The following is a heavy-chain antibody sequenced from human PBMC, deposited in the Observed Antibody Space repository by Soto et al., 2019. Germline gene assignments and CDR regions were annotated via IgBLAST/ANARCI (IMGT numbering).Heavy chain of an antibody. Sequence: QVQLVESGGGLVKPGGSLRLSCAASGFTFSDYYMSWIRQASGKGREWVSYITSSGTSKYYADSVKGRFTISRDNAKNSLFLQMTSLRAEDTAVYYCARVDVYGYYYGMDVWGQGTAVTVSS. J-gene: IGHJ6*02. D-gene: IGHD4-17*01. V-gene: IGHV3-11*01. CDR3: ARVDVYGYYYGMDV. CDR1: GFTFSDYY. CDR2: ITSSGTSK.